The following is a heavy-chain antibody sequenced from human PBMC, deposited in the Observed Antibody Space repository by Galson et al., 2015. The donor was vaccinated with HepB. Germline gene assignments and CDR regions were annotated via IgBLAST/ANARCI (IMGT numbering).Heavy chain of an antibody. CDR3: ATDSEGGYYGSGSNYGMDV. D-gene: IGHD3-10*01. J-gene: IGHJ6*02. V-gene: IGHV1-24*01. Sequence: SVKVSCKASGYTLTELSMHWVRQAPGKGLEWMGGFDPEDGETIYAQKFQGRVTMTEDTSTDTAYMELSSLRSEDTAVYYCATDSEGGYYGSGSNYGMDVWGQGTTVTVSS. CDR1: GYTLTELS. CDR2: FDPEDGET.